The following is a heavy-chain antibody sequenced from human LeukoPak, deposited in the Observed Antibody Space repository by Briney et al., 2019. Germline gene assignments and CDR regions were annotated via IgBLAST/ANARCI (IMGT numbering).Heavy chain of an antibody. J-gene: IGHJ4*02. V-gene: IGHV3-21*01. CDR1: GFTFSSYS. CDR2: ISSSSSYI. Sequence: GGSLRLSCAASGFTFSSYSMNWVRQAPGKGLEWVSSISSSSSYIYYADSVKGRFTISRDNAKNSLYLQMNSLRAEDTAVYYCARDQAYCGGDCYSGWGQGTLVTVSS. D-gene: IGHD2-21*02. CDR3: ARDQAYCGGDCYSG.